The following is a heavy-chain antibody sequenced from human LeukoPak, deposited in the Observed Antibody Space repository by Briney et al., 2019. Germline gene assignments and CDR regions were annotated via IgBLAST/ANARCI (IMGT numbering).Heavy chain of an antibody. D-gene: IGHD4-17*01. CDR3: ARGGYGAYMG. J-gene: IGHJ4*02. V-gene: IGHV3-74*01. Sequence: GGSLRLSCAASGFSFSSFWMHWVRQAPGKGLVWVSGIKSDGAGTSYVDSVKGRFTISRDNAKNTLDLQMNSLRAEDTAVYYCARGGYGAYMGWGQGMLVTVSP. CDR1: GFSFSSFW. CDR2: IKSDGAGT.